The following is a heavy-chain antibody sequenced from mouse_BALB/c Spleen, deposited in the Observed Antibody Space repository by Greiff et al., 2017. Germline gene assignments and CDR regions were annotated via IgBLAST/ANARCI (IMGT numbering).Heavy chain of an antibody. Sequence: EVKLVESGGGLVKPGGSLKLSCAASGFTFSSYGMSWVRQTPDKRLEWVATISSGGSYTYYPDSVKGRFTISRDNAKNTLYLQMSSLKSEDTAMYYCARRGDEGFAYWGQGTLVTVSA. CDR3: ARRGDEGFAY. CDR2: ISSGGSYT. CDR1: GFTFSSYG. J-gene: IGHJ3*01. V-gene: IGHV5-6*03.